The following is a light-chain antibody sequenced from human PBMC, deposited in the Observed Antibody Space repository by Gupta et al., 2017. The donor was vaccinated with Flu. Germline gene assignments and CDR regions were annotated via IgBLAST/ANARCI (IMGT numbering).Light chain of an antibody. CDR1: FSNIGNNF. Sequence: QSVLTQPPSVSAAPGQKITISCSGSFSNIGNNFVSWYQHLPGTAPKVLIYDNTNRPAGMPDRFSGSKSGTSDTLGITGLQTADEADYYCGTWDSSLSVEVFGTGTRVTVL. CDR3: GTWDSSLSVEV. J-gene: IGLJ1*01. V-gene: IGLV1-51*01. CDR2: DNT.